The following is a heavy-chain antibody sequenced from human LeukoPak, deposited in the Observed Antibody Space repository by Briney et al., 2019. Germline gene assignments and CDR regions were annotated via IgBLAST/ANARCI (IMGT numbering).Heavy chain of an antibody. CDR3: AKDFGRSAYDRPFDY. CDR2: ISWNSGSI. J-gene: IGHJ4*02. Sequence: GGALRLSCAASGFIFEDYGMPWVRQAPGTGLEWFSGISWNSGSIAYADSVKGRFTISRDNAKNSLYLQMNSLRAEDTALYYCAKDFGRSAYDRPFDYWGQGTLVTVSS. CDR1: GFIFEDYG. D-gene: IGHD5-12*01. V-gene: IGHV3-9*01.